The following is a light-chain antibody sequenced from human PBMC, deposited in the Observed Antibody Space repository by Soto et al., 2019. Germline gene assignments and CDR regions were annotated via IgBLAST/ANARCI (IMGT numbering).Light chain of an antibody. J-gene: IGKJ4*01. CDR3: QQYHSTPLT. CDR2: WAS. Sequence: DIVMTQSPDSLAVSLGERATINCKSSQSVLYSSNNKNYLAWYQQKPGQPPKLLIYWASTRESGVPDRFSGSGSGTDFTLTISSLQAEDVAVYYCQQYHSTPLTFGGGTKV. V-gene: IGKV4-1*01. CDR1: QSVLYSSNNKNY.